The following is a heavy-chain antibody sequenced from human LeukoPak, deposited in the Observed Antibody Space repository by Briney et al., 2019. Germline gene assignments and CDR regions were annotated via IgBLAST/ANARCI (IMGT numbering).Heavy chain of an antibody. D-gene: IGHD5-24*01. CDR3: ARGGDGYFTNRDSGFDY. V-gene: IGHV3-21*01. CDR1: GFTFSSYS. Sequence: NPGGSLRLSCAASGFTFSSYSMNWVRQAPGKGLEWVSSISSSSSYIYYADSVKGRFTISRDNAKNSLYLQMNSLRAEDTAVYYCARGGDGYFTNRDSGFDYWGQGTLVTVSS. J-gene: IGHJ4*02. CDR2: ISSSSSYI.